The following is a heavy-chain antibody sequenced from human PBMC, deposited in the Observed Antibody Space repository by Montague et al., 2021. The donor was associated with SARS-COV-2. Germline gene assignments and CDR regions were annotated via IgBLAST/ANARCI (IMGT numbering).Heavy chain of an antibody. CDR3: VRDHPYGGPRGAYDI. D-gene: IGHD4-23*01. CDR1: GGSITGYY. V-gene: IGHV4-59*01. CDR2: IYDGGAV. Sequence: SETLSLTYTVSGGSITGYYWSWLRRSPGKGLEWIAYIYDGGAVNYNPSLVSRVTISTDTSKNQLSLKVNSVTAADTAVYYCVRDHPYGGPRGAYDIWGQGTVVTVSS. J-gene: IGHJ3*02.